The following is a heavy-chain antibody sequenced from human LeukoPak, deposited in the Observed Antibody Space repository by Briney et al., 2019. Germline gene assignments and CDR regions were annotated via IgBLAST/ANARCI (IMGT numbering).Heavy chain of an antibody. D-gene: IGHD4-17*01. CDR2: FHYSGIT. J-gene: IGHJ4*02. CDR1: GGSISGINYW. CDR3: ARLPPTDYEIDY. V-gene: IGHV4-39*01. Sequence: PSETLSLTCTVSGGSISGINYWWGWFRQPPGKGLEWIGSFHYSGITSYKPSLRSRATMPVDTSKNQFSLKLSSVTAADTAVYYYARLPPTDYEIDYWGQGTLVTVSS.